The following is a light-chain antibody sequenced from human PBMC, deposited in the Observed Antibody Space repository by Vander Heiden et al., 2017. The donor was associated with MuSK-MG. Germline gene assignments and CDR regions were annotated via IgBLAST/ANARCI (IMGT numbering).Light chain of an antibody. J-gene: IGLJ3*02. Sequence: QVVLTQSPSASASLGASVKLTCTLSSGHSSYSIAWHQQRPEKGPRYLMKLNSDGSHSTGDGIPDRFSGSSSGAARYLTISSLQSDDEADYYCQTWATGIRVFGGGTKLTVL. CDR1: SGHSSYS. V-gene: IGLV4-69*01. CDR3: QTWATGIRV. CDR2: LNSDGSH.